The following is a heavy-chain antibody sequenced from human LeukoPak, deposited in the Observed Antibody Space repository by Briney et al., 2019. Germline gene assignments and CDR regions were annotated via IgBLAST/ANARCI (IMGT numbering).Heavy chain of an antibody. J-gene: IGHJ6*02. CDR2: IIPILGIA. Sequence: GASVKVSCKASGGTFSSYAISWVRQAPGQGLEWMGRIIPILGIANYAQKFQGRVTITADKSTSTAYMELSSLRSEDTAVYYCARVKMGYCSGGSCYSGTVGYYGMDVWGQGTTVTVSS. V-gene: IGHV1-69*04. CDR3: ARVKMGYCSGGSCYSGTVGYYGMDV. D-gene: IGHD2-15*01. CDR1: GGTFSSYA.